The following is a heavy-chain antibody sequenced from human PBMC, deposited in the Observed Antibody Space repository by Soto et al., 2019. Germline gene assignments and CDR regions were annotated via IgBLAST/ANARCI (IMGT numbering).Heavy chain of an antibody. J-gene: IGHJ3*02. CDR3: ARGVFXXRDAFEI. CDR2: IYYSGST. V-gene: IGHV4-31*03. CDR1: GGSISSGGYY. Sequence: KPSETLSLTCTVPGGSISSGGYYWSWIRQHPGKGLEWIGYIYYSGSTYSHPSLKSRVTISVDTSKNQFSLKLSSVTAADTAVYYCARGVFXXRDAFEIWGQGTMVTVSS.